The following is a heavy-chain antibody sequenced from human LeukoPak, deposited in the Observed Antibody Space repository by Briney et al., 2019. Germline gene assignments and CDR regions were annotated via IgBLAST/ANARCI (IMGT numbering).Heavy chain of an antibody. CDR1: GFTFDDYG. J-gene: IGHJ5*02. Sequence: TGGSLRLSCAASGFTFDDYGMSWVRQAPGRGLEWVSGINWNGGSTGYADSVKGRFTISRDNAKNSLYLQMNSLRAEDTALYHCARAGTMVRGVSISSWFDPWGQGTLVTVSS. V-gene: IGHV3-20*01. CDR2: INWNGGST. CDR3: ARAGTMVRGVSISSWFDP. D-gene: IGHD3-10*01.